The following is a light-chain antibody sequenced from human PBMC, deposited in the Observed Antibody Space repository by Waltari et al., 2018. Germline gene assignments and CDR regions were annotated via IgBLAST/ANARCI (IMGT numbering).Light chain of an antibody. CDR3: QQRSNWPPT. CDR1: QSVSSY. CDR2: DGS. V-gene: IGKV3-11*01. J-gene: IGKJ4*01. Sequence: ETVLTQSPATLSLSPGERATLSCRASQSVSSYLAWYQQKPGQAPRLLIYDGSNRATGIPARFSGSGSGTDFTLTIRSLAPEDFAVYYCQQRSNWPPTFGGGTKVEIK.